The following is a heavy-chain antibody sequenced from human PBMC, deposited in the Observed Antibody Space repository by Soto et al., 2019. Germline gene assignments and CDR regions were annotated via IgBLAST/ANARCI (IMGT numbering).Heavy chain of an antibody. D-gene: IGHD3-10*01. CDR3: AREVLLWFGESLSDNWFDP. Sequence: SETLSLTCTVSGGSISSGDYYWSWIRQPPGKGLEWIGYIYYSGSTYYNPSLKSRVTISVDTSKNQFSLKLSSVTAADTAVYYCAREVLLWFGESLSDNWFDPWGQGTLVTVSS. J-gene: IGHJ5*02. V-gene: IGHV4-30-4*01. CDR2: IYYSGST. CDR1: GGSISSGDYY.